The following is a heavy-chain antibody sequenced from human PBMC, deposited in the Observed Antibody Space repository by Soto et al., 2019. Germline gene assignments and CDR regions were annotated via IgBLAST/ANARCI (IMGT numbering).Heavy chain of an antibody. CDR3: ARYCSSTSCHPPPLDNYNWFDP. CDR1: GGTFSSYA. CDR2: IIPIFGTA. V-gene: IGHV1-69*13. D-gene: IGHD2-2*01. Sequence: SVKVSCKASGGTFSSYAISWVRQAPGQGLEWMGGIIPIFGTANYAQKFQGRVTITADESTSTAYMELSSLRSEDTAVYYCARYCSSTSCHPPPLDNYNWFDPWGQGTLVTV. J-gene: IGHJ5*02.